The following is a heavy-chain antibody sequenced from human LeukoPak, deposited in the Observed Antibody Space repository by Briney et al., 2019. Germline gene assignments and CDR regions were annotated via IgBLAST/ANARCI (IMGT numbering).Heavy chain of an antibody. CDR2: ISSSSSYT. Sequence: GGSLRLSCAASRFTFSDYYMSWIRQAPGKGLEWVSYISSSSSYTNYADSVKGRFTISRDNAKNSLYLQMNSLRAEDTAVYYCARSYYYGMDVWGQGTTVTVSS. J-gene: IGHJ6*02. CDR1: RFTFSDYY. CDR3: ARSYYYGMDV. V-gene: IGHV3-11*06.